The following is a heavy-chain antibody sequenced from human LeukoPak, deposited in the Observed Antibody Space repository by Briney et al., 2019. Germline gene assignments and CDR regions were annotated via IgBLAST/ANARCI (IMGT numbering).Heavy chain of an antibody. Sequence: AGGSLRLSCAASGFTFPIYAMTWVRQAPGKGLQWVSAISGSGGSTYYADSVKGRFTISRDNSKNTLYLQMNSLRAEDTAVYYCAKPAGYNYSPTDYWGQGTLVTVSS. CDR2: ISGSGGST. CDR3: AKPAGYNYSPTDY. V-gene: IGHV3-23*01. CDR1: GFTFPIYA. D-gene: IGHD5-24*01. J-gene: IGHJ4*02.